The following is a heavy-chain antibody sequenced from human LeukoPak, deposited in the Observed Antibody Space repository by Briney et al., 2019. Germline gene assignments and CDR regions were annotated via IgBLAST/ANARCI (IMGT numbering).Heavy chain of an antibody. D-gene: IGHD2-2*01. J-gene: IGHJ4*02. CDR3: AKSPVVVPAADGYFDY. CDR2: ISGSGSST. V-gene: IGHV3-23*01. Sequence: GGSLSLSCAASGFTFSTYAMSWVRQAPGKGLEWVSGISGSGSSTFDADSVKGRFTISRDNSKNTLYLQMNSLRAEDTAVYYCAKSPVVVPAADGYFDYWGQGTLVTVSS. CDR1: GFTFSTYA.